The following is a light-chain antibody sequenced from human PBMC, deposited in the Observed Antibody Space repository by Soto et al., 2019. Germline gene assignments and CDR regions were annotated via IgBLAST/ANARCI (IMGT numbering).Light chain of an antibody. Sequence: QSVLTQPRSVSGSPGQSVTISCTGTSSDVGRFEYVSWYQQHPGEAPKVVVYDITKRASGVPDRFSGSKSGNTASLTISGLQAEDEADYYCCSYAGSYTYVFGTGTKGTV. CDR3: CSYAGSYTYV. J-gene: IGLJ1*01. V-gene: IGLV2-11*01. CDR2: DIT. CDR1: SSDVGRFEY.